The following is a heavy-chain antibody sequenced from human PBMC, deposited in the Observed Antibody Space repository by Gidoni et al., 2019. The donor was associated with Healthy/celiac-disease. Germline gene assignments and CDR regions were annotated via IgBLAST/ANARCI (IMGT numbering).Heavy chain of an antibody. J-gene: IGHJ5*02. CDR2: IKQDGSEK. Sequence: EVQLVESGGGLVQPGGSLRLSCAASGFTFSSSWMSWVRQAPGKGLEWVANIKQDGSEKYYVDSVKGRFTISRDNAKNSLYLQMNSRRAEDTAVYYCASYYGGGWFDPWGQGTLVTVSS. CDR3: ASYYGGGWFDP. V-gene: IGHV3-7*02. CDR1: GFTFSSSW. D-gene: IGHD1-26*01.